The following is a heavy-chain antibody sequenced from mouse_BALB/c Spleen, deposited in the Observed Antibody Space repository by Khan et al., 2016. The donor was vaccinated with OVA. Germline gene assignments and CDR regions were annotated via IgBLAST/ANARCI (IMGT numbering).Heavy chain of an antibody. CDR1: GYTFTDFY. Sequence: VQLQQSGAELARPGASVKLSCKASGYTFTDFYINWVKQRTGQGLEWIGEISPGSGDTFYNERFKDKATLTADKSSNTAYMQLSSLTSEAAAVYVCARRNYFGYTFAYWGQGTLVTVSA. CDR2: ISPGSGDT. D-gene: IGHD1-2*01. V-gene: IGHV1-77*01. CDR3: ARRNYFGYTFAY. J-gene: IGHJ3*01.